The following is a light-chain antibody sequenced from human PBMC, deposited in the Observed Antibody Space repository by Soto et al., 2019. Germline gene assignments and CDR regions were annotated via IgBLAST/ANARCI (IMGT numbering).Light chain of an antibody. CDR2: GAS. V-gene: IGKV3-15*01. J-gene: IGKJ1*01. Sequence: EIVMTQSPATLSVSPGDGATLSCRASQSIGSNLAWYQQRPGQAPRLLLYGASTRATSTPARFSGSRSGTDFTLTISSLQSEDFAVYYCQQYNSRPPWTFGQGTKVEIK. CDR3: QQYNSRPPWT. CDR1: QSIGSN.